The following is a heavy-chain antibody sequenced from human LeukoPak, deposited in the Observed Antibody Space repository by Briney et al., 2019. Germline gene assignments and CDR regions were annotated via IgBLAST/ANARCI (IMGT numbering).Heavy chain of an antibody. Sequence: SETLSLTCTVSGGSISSSSYFWGWIRQPPGKGLEWIATFYYSGSTYYNPSLKSRVTISLDMSKNQFSLKLSSVTAADTAVYYCARANTAMVLYFDYWGQGTLVTVSS. CDR3: ARANTAMVLYFDY. CDR2: FYYSGST. CDR1: GGSISSSSYF. V-gene: IGHV4-39*07. D-gene: IGHD5-18*01. J-gene: IGHJ4*02.